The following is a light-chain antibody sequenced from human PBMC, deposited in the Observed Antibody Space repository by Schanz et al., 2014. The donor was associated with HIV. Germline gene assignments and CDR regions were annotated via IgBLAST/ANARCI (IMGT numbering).Light chain of an antibody. CDR2: GNT. J-gene: IGLJ2*01. Sequence: QSVLTQPPSVSGAPGQRVTISCTGSSSNIGAGYDVHWYQQLPGTAPKLLIYGNTNRPSGVPDRFSGSKSGTSASLAISGLQSEDEAEYYCSTWDDRLNGVVFGGGTKLTVL. CDR1: SSNIGAGYD. CDR3: STWDDRLNGVV. V-gene: IGLV1-40*01.